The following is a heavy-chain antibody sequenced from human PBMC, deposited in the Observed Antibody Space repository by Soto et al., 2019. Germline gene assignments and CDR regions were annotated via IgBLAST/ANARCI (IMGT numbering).Heavy chain of an antibody. CDR3: AIENWGPGGHYFDY. CDR1: GGPFIGFG. V-gene: IGHV1-69*01. CDR2: LIPVFGTI. Sequence: QVHVVQSGAEVKKPGSSVKVPCKAYGGPFIGFGIKWGRQALGQGLEWVGGLIPVFGTINYAQKFRGRVTITADASTSTSYMELSSLRSDDTAVYYCAIENWGPGGHYFDYWGQGTLVTVSS. J-gene: IGHJ4*02. D-gene: IGHD7-27*01.